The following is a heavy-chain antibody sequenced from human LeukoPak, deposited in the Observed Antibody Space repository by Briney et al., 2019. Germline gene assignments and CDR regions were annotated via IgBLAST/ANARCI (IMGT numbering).Heavy chain of an antibody. CDR2: IRYDGNDK. Sequence: PGGSLRLSCAASGFSFSSYGMHWVRQAPGKGLEWVAFIRYDGNDKHFAESVKGRFSVSRDNSKNTLYLQMSTLRAEDTAVYYCAKPFPYSGSFFVDYWGQGTLVTVSS. CDR3: AKPFPYSGSFFVDY. J-gene: IGHJ4*02. V-gene: IGHV3-30*02. CDR1: GFSFSSYG. D-gene: IGHD1-26*01.